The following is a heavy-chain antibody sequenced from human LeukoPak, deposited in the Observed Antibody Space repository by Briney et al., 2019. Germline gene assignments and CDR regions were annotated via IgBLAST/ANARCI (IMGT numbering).Heavy chain of an antibody. CDR3: ARGRVRGNWFDP. J-gene: IGHJ5*02. V-gene: IGHV4-4*07. D-gene: IGHD2-8*01. CDR1: GGSISSYY. Sequence: PSETLSLTCTVSGGSISSYYWSWIRELAGKGLEWIGRIYTSGSTNYNPSLKSRVTMSVDTSKNQFSLKLSSVTAADTAVYYCARGRVRGNWFDPWGQGTLVTVSS. CDR2: IYTSGST.